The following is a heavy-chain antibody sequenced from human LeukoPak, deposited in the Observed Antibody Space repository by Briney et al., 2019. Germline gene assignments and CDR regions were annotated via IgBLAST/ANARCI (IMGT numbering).Heavy chain of an antibody. Sequence: GGSLSLSCAASGFTFSSYGMHWVRQAPGKGLEWVAVISYDGSNKYYADSVKGRFTISRDNSKNTLYLQMNSLRAEDTAVYYCAKIPNSSGPFDYWGQGTLVTVSS. CDR1: GFTFSSYG. D-gene: IGHD3-22*01. CDR3: AKIPNSSGPFDY. V-gene: IGHV3-30*18. J-gene: IGHJ4*02. CDR2: ISYDGSNK.